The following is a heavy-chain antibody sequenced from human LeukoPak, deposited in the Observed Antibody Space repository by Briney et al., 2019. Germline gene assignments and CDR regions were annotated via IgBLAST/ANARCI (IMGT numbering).Heavy chain of an antibody. D-gene: IGHD1-7*01. J-gene: IGHJ5*02. Sequence: SETLSLTCAVYGGSFSGYYWSWIRQPPGKGLEWIGEINHSGSTNYNPSLKSRVTISVDTSKNQFSLKLSSVTAADTAVYYCARTKVTGTTGRWRWFDPWGQGTLVTVSS. CDR3: ARTKVTGTTGRWRWFDP. CDR2: INHSGST. V-gene: IGHV4-34*01. CDR1: GGSFSGYY.